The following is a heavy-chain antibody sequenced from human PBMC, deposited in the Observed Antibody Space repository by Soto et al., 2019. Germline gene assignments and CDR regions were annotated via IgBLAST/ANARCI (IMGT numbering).Heavy chain of an antibody. CDR3: ARDPAIYSGKFDYGLDV. V-gene: IGHV3-48*03. CDR2: IGNRGRTI. CDR1: GFTFSNYE. J-gene: IGHJ6*02. Sequence: GGSLRLSWAASGFTFSNYEMNWVRQAPGKGLEWVSYIGNRGRTIYYADSVKGRFTISRDNAKNSLYLQMNSLRAEDTAVYYCARDPAIYSGKFDYGLDVWGQGTTVTVSS. D-gene: IGHD4-4*01.